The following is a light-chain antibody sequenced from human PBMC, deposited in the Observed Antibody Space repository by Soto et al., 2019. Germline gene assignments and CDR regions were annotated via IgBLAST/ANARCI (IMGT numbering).Light chain of an antibody. CDR1: SSDIGAYNF. J-gene: IGLJ2*01. V-gene: IGLV2-14*03. CDR2: DVN. CDR3: TSWTTSTTMI. Sequence: QSALTQPASVSGSPGQSITISCTGTSSDIGAYNFVSWYQQHPCKAPKLMLYDVNIRPSGVSNRFSGSKSGNTASLTISGLQAEDEADYYCTSWTTSTTMIFGGGTK.